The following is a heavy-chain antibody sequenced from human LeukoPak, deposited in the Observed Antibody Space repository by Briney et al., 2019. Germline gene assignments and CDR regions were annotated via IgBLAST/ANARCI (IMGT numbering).Heavy chain of an antibody. CDR2: TKREGNEK. V-gene: IGHV3-7*01. CDR3: AKEGAYPIITYDS. D-gene: IGHD3-10*01. CDR1: GFTFSTYW. Sequence: GGCRRLSWAAAGFTFSTYWINWVRQAAGKVLEWVANTKREGNEKNYVDSVKGRFSISRDNAKNSLYLKMDSLRAEDKAVYYCAKEGAYPIITYDSWGQGALVTVSS. J-gene: IGHJ5*01.